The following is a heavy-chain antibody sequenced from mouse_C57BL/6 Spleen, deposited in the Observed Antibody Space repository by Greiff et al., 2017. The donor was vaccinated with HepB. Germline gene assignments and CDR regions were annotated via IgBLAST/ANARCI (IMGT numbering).Heavy chain of an antibody. CDR1: GYAFSSYW. D-gene: IGHD4-1*01. J-gene: IGHJ3*01. CDR2: IYPGDGDT. CDR3: ARSRRTGTIAY. Sequence: QVQLQQSGAELVKPGASVKISCKASGYAFSSYWMNWVKQRPGQGLEWIGQIYPGDGDTNYNGKFKGKATLTADKSSSTAYMQLSSLTAEDSAVYFCARSRRTGTIAYWGQGTLVTVSA. V-gene: IGHV1-80*01.